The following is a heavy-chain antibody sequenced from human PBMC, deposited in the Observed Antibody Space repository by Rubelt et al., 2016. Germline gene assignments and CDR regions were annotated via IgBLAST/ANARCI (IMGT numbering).Heavy chain of an antibody. J-gene: IGHJ4*02. Sequence: GGGLVQPGGSLRLSCAASGFTFGTYWMTWVRQPPGKGLEWVTNIRQDGNEKHYVDSVKGRFTISRENAKNSLYLQMNRLRVEDTAMYYCARENYFDYWGQGILVIVST. CDR3: ARENYFDY. CDR2: IRQDGNEK. V-gene: IGHV3-7*01. CDR1: GFTFGTYW.